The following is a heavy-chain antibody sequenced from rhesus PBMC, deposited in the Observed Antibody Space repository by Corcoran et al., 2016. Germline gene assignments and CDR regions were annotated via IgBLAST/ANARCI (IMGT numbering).Heavy chain of an antibody. CDR2: IYGSGSSN. V-gene: IGHV4-169*01. CDR3: ARVGVYSGSWTHFDY. J-gene: IGHJ4*01. CDR1: GGSIRSCY. D-gene: IGHD6-25*01. Sequence: QLQLQESGPGLVTPSETLSPPCAFSGGSIRSCYWSWIRQAPGKGLEWIGYIYGSGSSNNYNPSLKSRVTRSVDTSKNQRSLKLSSVTAADTAVYYCARVGVYSGSWTHFDYWGQGVLVTVSS.